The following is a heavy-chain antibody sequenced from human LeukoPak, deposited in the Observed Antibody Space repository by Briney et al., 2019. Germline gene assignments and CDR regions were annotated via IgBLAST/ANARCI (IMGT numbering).Heavy chain of an antibody. J-gene: IGHJ3*02. CDR1: GGSITSSSYY. D-gene: IGHD4-17*01. CDR3: TREYGFMTTVFHAFDI. V-gene: IGHV4-39*07. CDR2: VYYSGNT. Sequence: SETLSLTCTVSGGSITSSSYYWGWIRQPPGKGLEWIGSVYYSGNTYYSSSLKSRVTISVDTSKNQFSLKLSSVTAADTAIYYCTREYGFMTTVFHAFDIWGQGTMVTVSS.